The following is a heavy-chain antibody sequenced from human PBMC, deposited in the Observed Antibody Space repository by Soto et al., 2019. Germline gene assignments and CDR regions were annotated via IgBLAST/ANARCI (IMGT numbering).Heavy chain of an antibody. D-gene: IGHD3-3*01. CDR2: IYYSGST. V-gene: IGHV4-30-4*01. Sequence: SETLSLTCTVSGGSISSGDYYWSWIRQPPGKGMEWIGYIYYSGSTCYNPSLKSRVTISVDTYKNQFSLKLSSVTAADMAVYYCAGGYYDFWSGYPGEGMDVWGQGTTVTVSS. J-gene: IGHJ6*02. CDR3: AGGYYDFWSGYPGEGMDV. CDR1: GGSISSGDYY.